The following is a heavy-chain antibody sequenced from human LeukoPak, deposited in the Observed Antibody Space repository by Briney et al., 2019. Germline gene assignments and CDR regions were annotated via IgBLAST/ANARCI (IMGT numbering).Heavy chain of an antibody. CDR3: AREAEEFLGQSHYYYYMDV. J-gene: IGHJ6*03. Sequence: SETLSLTCTVSGGSISSYYWSWIRQPPGKGLEWIGEINDSGSTNYRPSLKSRVIISVDTSKNQFSLKLSSLTAADTAVYYCAREAEEFLGQSHYYYYMDVWGKGTTVTVSS. V-gene: IGHV4-59*12. D-gene: IGHD3-10*01. CDR2: INDSGST. CDR1: GGSISSYY.